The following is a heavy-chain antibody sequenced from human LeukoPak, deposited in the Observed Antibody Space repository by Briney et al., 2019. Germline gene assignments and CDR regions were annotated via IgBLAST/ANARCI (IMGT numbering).Heavy chain of an antibody. CDR2: IRYDGSNK. CDR3: AKGVGRSTAGWVIDP. V-gene: IGHV3-30*02. Sequence: GGSLRLSCAASGFTFSSYGMHWVRQAPGKGLEWVAFIRYDGSNKYYADSVKGRFTISRDNSKNTLYLQMNSLRAEATAVYYCAKGVGRSTAGWVIDPWGQGTLVTVSS. J-gene: IGHJ5*02. D-gene: IGHD6-13*01. CDR1: GFTFSSYG.